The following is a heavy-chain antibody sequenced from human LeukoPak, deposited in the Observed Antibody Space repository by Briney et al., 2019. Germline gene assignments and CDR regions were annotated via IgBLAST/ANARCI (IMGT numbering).Heavy chain of an antibody. D-gene: IGHD5-12*01. CDR2: INPSGGST. J-gene: IGHJ4*02. CDR3: ATRGYSGYGIFDY. CDR1: GYTLTSYY. V-gene: IGHV1-46*03. Sequence: GASVKVSCKASGYTLTSYYMHWVRQAPGQGLEWMGIINPSGGSTSYAQKFQGRVTMTRDTSTSTVYMELSSLRSEDTAVYYCATRGYSGYGIFDYWGQGTLVTVSS.